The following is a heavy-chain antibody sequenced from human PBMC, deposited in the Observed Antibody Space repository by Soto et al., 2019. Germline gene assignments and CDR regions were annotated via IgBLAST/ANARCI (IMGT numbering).Heavy chain of an antibody. J-gene: IGHJ3*01. D-gene: IGHD3-3*02. V-gene: IGHV3-30-3*01. Sequence: QVRLVESGGGVIQPGTSLRLSCAASGFTFSDYVIHWVRQAAGKGLEWMASMTYDVATEYYADSVKGRFTMSRDNSKRALSLHMNSLRPDDTAVYYCARVRLSIAVNDALDVWGQGPAVTVSS. CDR1: GFTFSDYV. CDR3: ARVRLSIAVNDALDV. CDR2: MTYDVATE.